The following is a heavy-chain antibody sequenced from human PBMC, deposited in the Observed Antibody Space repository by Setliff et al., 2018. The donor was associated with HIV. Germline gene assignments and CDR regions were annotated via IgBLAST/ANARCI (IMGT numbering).Heavy chain of an antibody. CDR1: GYSISSGYY. CDR3: ARMGIVVVVAAPNWYFDL. CDR2: IYHSGST. Sequence: SQTLSLTCAVSGYSISSGYYWGWIRQPPGKGLEWIGSIYHSGSTYYNPSLKSRVTISVDTSKNQFSLKLSSVTAADTAVYYCARMGIVVVVAAPNWYFDLWGRGTLVTVS. V-gene: IGHV4-38-2*01. J-gene: IGHJ2*01. D-gene: IGHD2-15*01.